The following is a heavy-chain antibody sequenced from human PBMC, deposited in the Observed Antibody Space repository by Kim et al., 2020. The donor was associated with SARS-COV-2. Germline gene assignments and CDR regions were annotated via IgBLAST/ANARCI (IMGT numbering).Heavy chain of an antibody. J-gene: IGHJ4*02. D-gene: IGHD3-22*01. Sequence: ESVKGRFTISRDNSKNTLHLQMNSLRAEDTAVYYCAKDSDSSGYSYYFDYWGQGTLVTVSS. CDR3: AKDSDSSGYSYYFDY. V-gene: IGHV3-23*01.